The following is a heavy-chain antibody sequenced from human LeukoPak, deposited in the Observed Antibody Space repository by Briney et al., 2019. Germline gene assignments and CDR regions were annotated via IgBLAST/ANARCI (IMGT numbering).Heavy chain of an antibody. CDR2: INHSGST. Sequence: SETLSLTCTVSGGSISSGGYSWSWIRQPPGKGLEWIGEINHSGSTNYNPSLKSRVTISVDTSKNQFSLKLSSVTAADTAVYYCASGQFYGSGSYSTLFDYWGQGTLVTVSS. D-gene: IGHD3-10*01. CDR1: GGSISSGGYS. J-gene: IGHJ4*02. V-gene: IGHV4-39*07. CDR3: ASGQFYGSGSYSTLFDY.